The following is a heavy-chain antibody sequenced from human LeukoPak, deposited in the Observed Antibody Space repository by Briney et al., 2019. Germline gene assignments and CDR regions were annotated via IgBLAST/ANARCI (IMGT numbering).Heavy chain of an antibody. CDR1: GFTFSSYS. V-gene: IGHV3-21*01. CDR2: ISSSSSYI. Sequence: KPGGSLRLSCAASGFTFSSYSMNWVRQAPGKGLEWVSSISSSSSYIYYADSVKGRFTISRDNAKNSLYLQMNSLRAEDTAVYYCARGLAYCGGDCYTYFDYWGQGTLVTVSS. CDR3: ARGLAYCGGDCYTYFDY. D-gene: IGHD2-21*01. J-gene: IGHJ4*02.